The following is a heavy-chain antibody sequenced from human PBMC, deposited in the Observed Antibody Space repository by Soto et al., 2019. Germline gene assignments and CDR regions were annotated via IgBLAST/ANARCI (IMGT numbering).Heavy chain of an antibody. D-gene: IGHD2-21*02. J-gene: IGHJ5*02. Sequence: PGGSLRLSCAASGLTFGNFAMSWVRQTPAKGLEWVSTISTSGAKTYYADSVKGRFTVSRDNSKNTLYLQMNSLSAEDTALYFCAPGGGDYRWFDPWGQGTLVTVSS. V-gene: IGHV3-23*01. CDR2: ISTSGAKT. CDR1: GLTFGNFA. CDR3: APGGGDYRWFDP.